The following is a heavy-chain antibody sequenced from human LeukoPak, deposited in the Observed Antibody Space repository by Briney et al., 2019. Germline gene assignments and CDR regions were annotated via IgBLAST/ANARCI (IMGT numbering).Heavy chain of an antibody. D-gene: IGHD2-2*02. Sequence: PSETLSLTCAVYGGSFSGYYWSWIRQPPGKGLEWIGEINHSGGTNYNPSLKSRVTISVDTSKNQFSLKLSSVTAADTAVYYCARGYCSSTSCYILDYYYYMGVWGKGTTVTASS. CDR1: GGSFSGYY. J-gene: IGHJ6*03. CDR2: INHSGGT. V-gene: IGHV4-34*01. CDR3: ARGYCSSTSCYILDYYYYMGV.